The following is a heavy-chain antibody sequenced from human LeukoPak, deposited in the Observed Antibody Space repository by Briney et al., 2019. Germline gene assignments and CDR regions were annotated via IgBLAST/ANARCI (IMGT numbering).Heavy chain of an antibody. CDR3: AKYGAPGWSGYLDY. CDR1: GFTFSNYC. CDR2: ISGSGDST. V-gene: IGHV3-23*01. D-gene: IGHD4/OR15-4a*01. J-gene: IGHJ4*02. Sequence: GGSLRLSCAASGFTFSNYCVTWVRQAPGKALDWVSSISGSGDSTYYADSVKGRFTISRDNSKNTLYLQMNSLRVEDTAIYYCAKYGAPGWSGYLDYWGQGTLVTVPS.